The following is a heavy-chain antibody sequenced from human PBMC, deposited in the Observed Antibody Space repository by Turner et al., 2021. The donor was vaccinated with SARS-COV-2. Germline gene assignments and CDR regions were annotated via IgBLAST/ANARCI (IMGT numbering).Heavy chain of an antibody. Sequence: QVQLVESGGGVVQPGRSLRLSCPASGFTFSTYAMHWVRQAPGKGLEWVAVIWYDGSNKFYVDSVKGRFTISRDNSKNTLYLQMNSLRAEDTAVYYCARDYSSSSYLVSWFDPWGQGTLVTVSS. CDR1: GFTFSTYA. CDR2: IWYDGSNK. J-gene: IGHJ5*02. V-gene: IGHV3-33*01. D-gene: IGHD6-6*01. CDR3: ARDYSSSSYLVSWFDP.